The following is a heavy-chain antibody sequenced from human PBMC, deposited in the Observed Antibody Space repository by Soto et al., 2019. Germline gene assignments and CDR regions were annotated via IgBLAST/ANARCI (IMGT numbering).Heavy chain of an antibody. CDR2: IIPIFGTA. CDR1: GGTFSSYT. J-gene: IGHJ6*02. V-gene: IGHV1-69*13. CDR3: ASWDCTNGVCCTEYYYYYGMDV. D-gene: IGHD2-8*01. Sequence: GASVKVSCKASGGTFSSYTISCVRQAPGQGLEWMGGIIPIFGTANYAQKFQGRVTITADESTSTAYMELSSLRSEDTAVYYCASWDCTNGVCCTEYYYYYGMDVWGQGTTVTVSS.